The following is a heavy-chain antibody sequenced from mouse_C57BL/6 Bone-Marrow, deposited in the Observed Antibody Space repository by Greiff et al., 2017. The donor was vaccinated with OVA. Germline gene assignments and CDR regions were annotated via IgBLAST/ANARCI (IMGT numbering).Heavy chain of an antibody. J-gene: IGHJ3*01. CDR2: ISSGGSYT. D-gene: IGHD2-5*01. Sequence: EVKLMESGGDLVKPGGSLKLSCAASGFTFSSYGMSWVRQTPDKRLEWVATISSGGSYTYYPDSVKGRFTISRDNAKNTRYLQMSSLKSEDTAMYYCARLYSNYVGWFAYWGQGTLVTVSA. CDR1: GFTFSSYG. V-gene: IGHV5-6*01. CDR3: ARLYSNYVGWFAY.